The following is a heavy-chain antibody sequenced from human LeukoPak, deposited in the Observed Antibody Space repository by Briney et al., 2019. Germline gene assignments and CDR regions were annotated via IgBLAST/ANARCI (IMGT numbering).Heavy chain of an antibody. CDR1: GFTVSSNY. J-gene: IGHJ4*02. Sequence: GGSLRLSCAASGFTVSSNYMSWVRQAPGKGLEWVSVIYSGGSTYYADSVKGRFTISRDNSKNTLYLQMNSLRAEDTAVYYCARESLDDSSGYADYWGQGTLVTVSS. V-gene: IGHV3-53*01. CDR2: IYSGGST. CDR3: ARESLDDSSGYADY. D-gene: IGHD3-22*01.